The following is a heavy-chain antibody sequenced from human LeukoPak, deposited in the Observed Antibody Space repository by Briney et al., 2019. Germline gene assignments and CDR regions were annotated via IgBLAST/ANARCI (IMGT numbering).Heavy chain of an antibody. CDR1: GGSISSYY. CDR3: ARAPSAMAYNWFDP. J-gene: IGHJ5*02. Sequence: SETLSLTCTVSGGSISSYYWSWIRQPPGKGLEWIGYIYYSGSTYYNPSLKSRVTISVDRSKNQFSLKLSSVTAADTAVYYCARAPSAMAYNWFDPWGQGTLVTVSS. D-gene: IGHD5-18*01. CDR2: IYYSGST. V-gene: IGHV4-59*12.